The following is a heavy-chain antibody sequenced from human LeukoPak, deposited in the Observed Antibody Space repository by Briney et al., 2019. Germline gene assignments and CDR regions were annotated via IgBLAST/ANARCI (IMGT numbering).Heavy chain of an antibody. CDR1: GGTFSSYA. Sequence: GASVKVSCKASGGTFSSYAISWVRQAPGQGLEWMGGIIPIFGTANYAQKFQGRVTITADKSTSTAYMELSSLRSEDTAVYYCARATTVVTSNYYYYYMDVWGKGTTVTVSS. CDR3: ARATTVVTSNYYYYYMDV. D-gene: IGHD4-23*01. J-gene: IGHJ6*03. V-gene: IGHV1-69*06. CDR2: IIPIFGTA.